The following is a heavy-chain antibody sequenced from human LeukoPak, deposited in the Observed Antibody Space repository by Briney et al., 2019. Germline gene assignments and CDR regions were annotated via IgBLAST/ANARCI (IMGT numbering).Heavy chain of an antibody. CDR3: ARDRGGSYSAIDY. Sequence: QPGGSLLLSCAASGFTFSSYSMNWVRQAPGKGLEWVAFISSSSSTIYYAASVKGRFTISRDKAKNSLYLQMNRLRAEDTAVYSCARDRGGSYSAIDYWGQGTLVTVSS. D-gene: IGHD2-15*01. V-gene: IGHV3-48*01. CDR2: ISSSSSTI. J-gene: IGHJ4*02. CDR1: GFTFSSYS.